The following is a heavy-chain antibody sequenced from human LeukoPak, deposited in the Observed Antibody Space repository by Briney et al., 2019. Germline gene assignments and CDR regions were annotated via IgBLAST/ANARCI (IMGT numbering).Heavy chain of an antibody. D-gene: IGHD5-18*01. CDR1: GGSISSYY. V-gene: IGHV4-4*07. Sequence: SETLSLTCSVSGGSISSYYWSWIRQPAGKGLEWIGRIYPSGSTNYNPSLKSRVTMSVDTSKNQFSLKLSSVTAADTAVYYCARAGGYSYGPPFGAFDYWGQGTLVTVSS. CDR3: ARAGGYSYGPPFGAFDY. J-gene: IGHJ4*02. CDR2: IYPSGST.